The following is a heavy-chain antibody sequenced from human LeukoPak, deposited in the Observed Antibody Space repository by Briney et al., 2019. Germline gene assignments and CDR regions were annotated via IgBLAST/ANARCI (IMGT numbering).Heavy chain of an antibody. D-gene: IGHD6-13*01. CDR3: ANSPAAAADFDY. CDR2: LVYDARS. CDR1: GFPFSSYG. J-gene: IGHJ4*02. V-gene: IGHV3-33*03. Sequence: GTSLRLSCAASGFPFSSYGMHWVRQAPGKGLEWVARLVYDARSDYANSVKGRFSISRDDSKNTLFLQMNSLRAEDTAVYYCANSPAAAADFDYWGQGTLVTVSS.